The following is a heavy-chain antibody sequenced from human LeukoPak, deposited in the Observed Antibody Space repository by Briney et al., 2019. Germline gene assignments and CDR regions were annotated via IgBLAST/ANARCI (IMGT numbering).Heavy chain of an antibody. CDR3: AREGLIAAAGNDAFDI. D-gene: IGHD6-13*01. J-gene: IGHJ3*02. CDR1: GGSFSGYY. V-gene: IGHV4-34*01. CDR2: INHSGST. Sequence: SETLSLTCAVYGGSFSGYYWSWIRQPPGKGLEWIGEINHSGSTNYNPSLKSRGTISVDTSKNQFSLKLSSVTAADTAVYYCAREGLIAAAGNDAFDIWGQGKMVTVSS.